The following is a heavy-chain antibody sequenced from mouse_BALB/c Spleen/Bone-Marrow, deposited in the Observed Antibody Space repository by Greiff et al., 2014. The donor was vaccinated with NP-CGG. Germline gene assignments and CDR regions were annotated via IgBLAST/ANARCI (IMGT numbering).Heavy chain of an antibody. J-gene: IGHJ1*01. CDR1: GYSITSDYA. CDR3: ARYYYGSSYWYFDV. Sequence: EVQLVESGPGLVKPSQSLSLTCTVTGYSITSDYAWNWIRQFPGNKLEWMGYIRYSGSTSYNPSLKSRISITRDTSKNQFFLRLNSVTTEDTATYYCARYYYGSSYWYFDVWGAGTTVTVSS. V-gene: IGHV3-2*02. CDR2: IRYSGST. D-gene: IGHD1-1*01.